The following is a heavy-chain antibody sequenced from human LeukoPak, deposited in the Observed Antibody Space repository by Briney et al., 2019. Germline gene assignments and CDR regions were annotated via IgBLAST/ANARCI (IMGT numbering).Heavy chain of an antibody. CDR2: IYHSGST. D-gene: IGHD5-12*01. CDR1: GYSTSSGYY. J-gene: IGHJ5*02. Sequence: SETLSLTCTVSGYSTSSGYYWGWIRQPPGKGLEWIGSIYHSGSTYYNPSLKSRVTISVDTSKNQFSLKLSSVTAADTAVYYCARVSDYENWFDPWGQGTLVTVSS. CDR3: ARVSDYENWFDP. V-gene: IGHV4-38-2*02.